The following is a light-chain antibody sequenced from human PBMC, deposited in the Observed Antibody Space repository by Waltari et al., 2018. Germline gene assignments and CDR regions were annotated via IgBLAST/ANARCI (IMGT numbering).Light chain of an antibody. CDR1: QGISSR. J-gene: IGKJ3*01. Sequence: DIQMTQSPSFVSASVGDRVTITCRASQGISSRFAWYQQKPGKAPELLIYDASSLRYGDPSRFSGSGSGTDFTLTISSLQPEDFASYFCQQANSFPFTFGPGTRVDIK. CDR2: DAS. CDR3: QQANSFPFT. V-gene: IGKV1-12*01.